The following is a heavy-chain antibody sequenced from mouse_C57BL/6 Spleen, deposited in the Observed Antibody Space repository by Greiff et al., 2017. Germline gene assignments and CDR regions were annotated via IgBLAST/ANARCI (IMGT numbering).Heavy chain of an antibody. V-gene: IGHV1-61*01. CDR1: GYTFTSYW. D-gene: IGHD1-1*02. J-gene: IGHJ4*01. CDR2: IYPSDSET. CDR3: ARGGYWAMDY. Sequence: QVQLQQPGAELVRPGSSVKLSCKASGYTFTSYWMDWVKQRPGQGLEWIGNIYPSDSETHYNQKFKDKATLTVDKSSSTAYMQLSSLTSEDSAVYYGARGGYWAMDYWGQGTSVTVSS.